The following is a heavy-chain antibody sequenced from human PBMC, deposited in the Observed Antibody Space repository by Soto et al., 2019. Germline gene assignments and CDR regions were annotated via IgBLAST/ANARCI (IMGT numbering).Heavy chain of an antibody. Sequence: LRLSCAASGFTFSSYSMNWVRQAPGKGLEWVSSISSSSSYIYYADSVKGRFTISRDNAKNSLYLQMNSLRAEDTAVYYCARDFHYDFWSGYPNWFDPWGQGTLVTVSS. CDR3: ARDFHYDFWSGYPNWFDP. D-gene: IGHD3-3*01. V-gene: IGHV3-21*01. CDR1: GFTFSSYS. CDR2: ISSSSSYI. J-gene: IGHJ5*02.